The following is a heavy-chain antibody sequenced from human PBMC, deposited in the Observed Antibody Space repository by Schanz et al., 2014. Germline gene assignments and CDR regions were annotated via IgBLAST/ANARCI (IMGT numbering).Heavy chain of an antibody. J-gene: IGHJ6*02. D-gene: IGHD1-26*01. V-gene: IGHV4-59*08. CDR2: IFFSGST. CDR3: ARLGVGDKAYYYYGTDV. Sequence: QVQLQESGPGLVKPSETLSLTCTVSGVSIGGYYWSWIRQPPGKGLEWIGYIFFSGSTTYNPSFKGRVTISVDMSKNQFALNLTSVTAADTAVYYCARLGVGDKAYYYYGTDVWGQGTTVLVSS. CDR1: GVSIGGYY.